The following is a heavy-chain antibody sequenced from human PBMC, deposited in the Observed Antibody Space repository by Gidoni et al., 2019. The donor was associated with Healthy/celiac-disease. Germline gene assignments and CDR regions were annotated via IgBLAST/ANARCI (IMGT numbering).Heavy chain of an antibody. Sequence: EVQLVAYGGGLVQPGGSLRLSCAASGFTFSSYWMHWVRKAPGKGLGWVARINSDGSSTSYADSVKGRFTISRDNAKNTLYLQMNSLRAEDTAVYYCARDSSGSYVSAFDIWGQGTMVTVSS. CDR2: INSDGSST. CDR3: ARDSSGSYVSAFDI. J-gene: IGHJ3*02. D-gene: IGHD1-26*01. V-gene: IGHV3-74*01. CDR1: GFTFSSYW.